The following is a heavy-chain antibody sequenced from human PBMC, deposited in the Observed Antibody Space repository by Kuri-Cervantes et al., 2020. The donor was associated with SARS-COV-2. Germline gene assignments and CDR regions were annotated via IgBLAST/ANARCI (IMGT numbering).Heavy chain of an antibody. D-gene: IGHD2-15*01. CDR3: AREDVVPATLRGYYYNNGMDV. J-gene: IGHJ6*02. CDR2: ISYDGSNK. CDR1: GFTFSGYG. V-gene: IGHV3-30*03. Sequence: GGSLRLSCAASGFTFSGYGMHWVRQAPGKGLEWVAIISYDGSNKYHGDSVKGRFTISRDNSKNTLILQMNSLRPEDTAVYYCAREDVVPATLRGYYYNNGMDVWGQGTTVTVSS.